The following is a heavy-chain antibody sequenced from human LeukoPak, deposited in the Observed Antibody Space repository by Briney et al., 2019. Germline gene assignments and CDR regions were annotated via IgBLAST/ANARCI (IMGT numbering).Heavy chain of an antibody. CDR1: GSSINSSNW. Sequence: PSDTLSLTCVVSGSSINSSNWWGWIRQPPGKGLEWIGYIYYSGINHYNPSLKSRVTMSVDTSKNQFSLKLSSVSAVDTAVYYCARSRDGYNYFFDHWGQGTLVTVSS. CDR3: ARSRDGYNYFFDH. J-gene: IGHJ4*02. V-gene: IGHV4-28*01. CDR2: IYYSGIN. D-gene: IGHD5-24*01.